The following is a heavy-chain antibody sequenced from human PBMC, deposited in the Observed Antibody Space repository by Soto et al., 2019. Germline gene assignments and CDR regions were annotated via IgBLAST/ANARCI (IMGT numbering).Heavy chain of an antibody. V-gene: IGHV5-51*01. CDR1: GYSFTTYW. CDR3: ARLPAQIXLVRGAQQYYYFYGMDV. Sequence: GESLKISCTGSGYSFTTYWIGWVRQMPGKGLEWMGIIYPDDSDTRYSPSFQGQVTVSADKSISTAYLQWSSLKASDTAMYYCARLPAQIXLVRGAQQYYYFYGMDVWGPGTTVTVSS. D-gene: IGHD3-10*01. CDR2: IYPDDSDT. J-gene: IGHJ6*02.